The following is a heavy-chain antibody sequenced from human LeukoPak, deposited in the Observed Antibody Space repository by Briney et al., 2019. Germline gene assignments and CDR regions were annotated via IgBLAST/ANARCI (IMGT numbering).Heavy chain of an antibody. D-gene: IGHD2-8*01. V-gene: IGHV3-73*01. Sequence: TGGSLRLSCVASGFTFSGSAMHWVRQASGKGLEWVGRIRGRANNYATAYAASVQGRFTISRDNSKNSAYLQMNGPKTEDTAVYYCTKLSEDGDYFDYWGQGTLVTVSS. CDR2: IRGRANNYAT. CDR3: TKLSEDGDYFDY. CDR1: GFTFSGSA. J-gene: IGHJ4*02.